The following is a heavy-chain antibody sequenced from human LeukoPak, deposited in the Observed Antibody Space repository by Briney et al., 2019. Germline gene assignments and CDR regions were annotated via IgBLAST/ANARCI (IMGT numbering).Heavy chain of an antibody. Sequence: GGSLRLCCAASGFTFSSYWMSWVRQAAGKGLEWVANIKQDGSEKYYVDSVKGRFTISRDNAKNSLYLQMNSLRAEDTAVYYCARDTEWELMGSYYFDYWGQGTLVTVSS. D-gene: IGHD1-26*01. J-gene: IGHJ4*02. V-gene: IGHV3-7*01. CDR1: GFTFSSYW. CDR2: IKQDGSEK. CDR3: ARDTEWELMGSYYFDY.